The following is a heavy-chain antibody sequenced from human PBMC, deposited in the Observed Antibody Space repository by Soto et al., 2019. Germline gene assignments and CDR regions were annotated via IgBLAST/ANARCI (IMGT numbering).Heavy chain of an antibody. Sequence: QVQLVQSGAEVKKPGASVKVSCNASGYIFISYGISWVRQAPGQGLEGRGWISAHNGNTNYAQTLQGRATMTTDTSTSTAYMEVRSLRSDDTAVYYCARQDWNYNWFDPWGQGTLVTVSS. V-gene: IGHV1-18*01. CDR3: ARQDWNYNWFDP. CDR2: ISAHNGNT. CDR1: GYIFISYG. D-gene: IGHD1-7*01. J-gene: IGHJ5*02.